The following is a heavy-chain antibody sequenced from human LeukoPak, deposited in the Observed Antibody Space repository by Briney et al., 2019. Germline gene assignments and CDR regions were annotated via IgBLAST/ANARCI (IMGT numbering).Heavy chain of an antibody. CDR1: GYSISSGYY. CDR2: IYYSGST. D-gene: IGHD6-6*01. V-gene: IGHV4-38-2*02. CDR3: ARWQYSSSPRYFDY. J-gene: IGHJ4*02. Sequence: SETLSLTCTVSGYSISSGYYWGWIRQPPGKGLEWIGSIYYSGSTYYNPSLKSRVTISVDTPKNQFSLKLSSVTAEDTAVYYCARWQYSSSPRYFDYWGQGTLVTVSS.